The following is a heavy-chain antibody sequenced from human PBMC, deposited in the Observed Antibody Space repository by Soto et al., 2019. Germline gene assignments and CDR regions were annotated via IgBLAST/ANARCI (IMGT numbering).Heavy chain of an antibody. CDR1: GFTFDDYA. CDR3: AKVRRDYCSGGPPALDI. V-gene: IGHV3-9*01. CDR2: ISWNSGSI. D-gene: IGHD3-10*01. Sequence: GGSLRLSCAASGFTFDDYAMHWVRQAPGKGLEWVSGISWNSGSIGYADSVKGRFTISRDNAKNSLYLQMNSLRAEDTALYYCAKVRRDYCSGGPPALDIWGQGTMVTVSS. J-gene: IGHJ3*02.